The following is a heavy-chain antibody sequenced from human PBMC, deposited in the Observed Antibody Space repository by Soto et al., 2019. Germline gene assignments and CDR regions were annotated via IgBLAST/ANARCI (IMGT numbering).Heavy chain of an antibody. D-gene: IGHD6-13*01. V-gene: IGHV5-51*01. CDR1: GYSFTSYW. Sequence: GASLKISCKGSGYSFTSYWIGWVRQMPGKGLEWMGIIYPGDSVTRYSPSFQGQVTISADKSISTAYLQWSSLKASDTAMYYCARLGFAAAAGTFWFDPWGQGTLVTVSS. J-gene: IGHJ5*02. CDR2: IYPGDSVT. CDR3: ARLGFAAAAGTFWFDP.